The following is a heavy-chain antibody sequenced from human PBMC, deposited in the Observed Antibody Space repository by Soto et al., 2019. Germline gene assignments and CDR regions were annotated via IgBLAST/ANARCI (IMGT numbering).Heavy chain of an antibody. CDR1: GFTVSSNY. Sequence: GESLKISCAASGFTVSSNYMSWVRQAPGKGLEWVSVIYSGGSTYYADSVKGRFTISRDNSKNTLYLQMNSLRAEDTAVYYCAREDGWFGEMSSKDYWGQGTLVTVSS. CDR2: IYSGGST. V-gene: IGHV3-66*01. J-gene: IGHJ4*02. CDR3: AREDGWFGEMSSKDY. D-gene: IGHD3-10*01.